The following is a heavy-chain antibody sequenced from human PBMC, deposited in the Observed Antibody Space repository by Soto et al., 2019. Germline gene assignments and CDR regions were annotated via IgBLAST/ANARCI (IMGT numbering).Heavy chain of an antibody. V-gene: IGHV3-30-3*01. CDR3: ARVPEWFGELGLDAFDI. Sequence: GGSLRLSCAASGFTFSSYAMHWVRQAPGKGLEWVAVISYDGSNKYYAHSVKGRFTISRDNSKNTLYLQMNSLRAEDTDVYYCARVPEWFGELGLDAFDIWGQGTMVTVSS. D-gene: IGHD3-10*01. CDR2: ISYDGSNK. J-gene: IGHJ3*02. CDR1: GFTFSSYA.